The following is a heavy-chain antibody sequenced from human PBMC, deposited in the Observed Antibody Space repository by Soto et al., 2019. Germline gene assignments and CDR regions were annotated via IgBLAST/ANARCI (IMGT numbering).Heavy chain of an antibody. J-gene: IGHJ6*02. CDR3: ARDLRGAGTSWYYGMDV. CDR2: IYYSGST. V-gene: IGHV4-59*01. Sequence: PSETLSLPSTAPSGSISSYYWSWIRQPPGKGLEWIGYIYYSGSTTYQPSLKSRVTISVDRSQNQFSLELTSVTAADTAVYFCARDLRGAGTSWYYGMDVWGQGTTVTV. D-gene: IGHD6-19*01. CDR1: SGSISSYY.